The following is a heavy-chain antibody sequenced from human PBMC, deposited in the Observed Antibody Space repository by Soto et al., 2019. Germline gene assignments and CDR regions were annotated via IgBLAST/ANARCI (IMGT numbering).Heavy chain of an antibody. CDR3: ATGYRGYDLLLVDF. J-gene: IGHJ4*02. CDR1: GYTLSELC. D-gene: IGHD5-12*01. V-gene: IGHV1-24*01. Sequence: QVHLVQSGAEVKKPGASVKVSCKVYGYTLSELCIHWVRQAPGKGLEWMGTFDPAHGERSYSQSFQGRVTMTEDTSTDTAYMDLSNLRSEDTAMYYCATGYRGYDLLLVDFWGQGPLVAVYS. CDR2: FDPAHGER.